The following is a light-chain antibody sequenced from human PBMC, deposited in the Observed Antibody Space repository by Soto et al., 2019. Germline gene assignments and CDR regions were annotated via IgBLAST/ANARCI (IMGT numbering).Light chain of an antibody. Sequence: DIQMTQSPSSLSASVGDRVTITCRASQSISSYLNCYQQKPGKAPTLLIYAASSLQSGVPSRFSGSGSGTDFTLTISSLQPEDFATYYCQQSYSTPSTFGQGTRLEIK. CDR1: QSISSY. V-gene: IGKV1-39*01. J-gene: IGKJ5*01. CDR2: AAS. CDR3: QQSYSTPST.